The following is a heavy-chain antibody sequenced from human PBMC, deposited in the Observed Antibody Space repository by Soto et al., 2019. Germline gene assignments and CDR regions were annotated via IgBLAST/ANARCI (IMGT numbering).Heavy chain of an antibody. Sequence: GASVKVSCKASGGTFSSYAISWVRQAPGQGLEWMGGIIPIFGTANYAQKFQGRVTITADESTSTAYMELSSLRSEDTAVYYCAREYSYGRLASGGQGPLVPVPP. V-gene: IGHV1-69*13. CDR1: GGTFSSYA. CDR3: AREYSYGRLAS. J-gene: IGHJ4*02. D-gene: IGHD5-18*01. CDR2: IIPIFGTA.